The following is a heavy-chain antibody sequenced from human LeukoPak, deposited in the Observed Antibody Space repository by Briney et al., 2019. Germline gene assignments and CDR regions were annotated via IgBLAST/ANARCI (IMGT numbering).Heavy chain of an antibody. V-gene: IGHV1-2*02. CDR1: GYTFTGNY. Sequence: ASVKVSCKASGYTFTGNYIHWVRQAPGQGLEWMGWINPNSGGTNYAQKLQGRVIMTRDTSISTAYMQLSGLTSDDTAVYYCARGRRVTQLLQLGPIFDYWGQGTLVSVSS. J-gene: IGHJ4*02. CDR3: ARGRRVTQLLQLGPIFDY. D-gene: IGHD2-2*01. CDR2: INPNSGGT.